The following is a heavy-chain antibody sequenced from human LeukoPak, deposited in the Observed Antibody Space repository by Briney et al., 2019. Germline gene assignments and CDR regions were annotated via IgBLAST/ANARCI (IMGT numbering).Heavy chain of an antibody. CDR3: TTDYYNSSGYYDAD. J-gene: IGHJ4*02. CDR2: IKSKTDGGTT. V-gene: IGHV3-15*01. CDR1: GFTFSNAW. Sequence: KPGGSLRLSCAASGFTFSNAWMSWVRQAAGKGLEWVGRIKSKTDGGTTDYAAPVKGRFTISRDDSKNTLYLQMNSLKTEDTAVYYCTTDYYNSSGYYDADWGQGTLVTVSS. D-gene: IGHD3-22*01.